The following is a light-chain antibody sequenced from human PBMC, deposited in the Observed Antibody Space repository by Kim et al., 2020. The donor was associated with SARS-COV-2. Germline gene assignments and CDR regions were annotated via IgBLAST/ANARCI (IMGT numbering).Light chain of an antibody. CDR3: QQYGSSPLT. V-gene: IGKV3-20*01. J-gene: IGKJ1*01. CDR1: RSGGSSY. Sequence: SPGESAALPCRASRSGGSSYLAWYQQKPGQAPRLLICGASSRATGSPDRFSGSGSGTDFTLTISRLEPEDFAVYYCQQYGSSPLTVGQGTKVDIK. CDR2: GAS.